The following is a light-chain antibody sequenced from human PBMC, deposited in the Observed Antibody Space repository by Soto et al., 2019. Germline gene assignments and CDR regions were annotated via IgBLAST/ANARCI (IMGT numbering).Light chain of an antibody. CDR3: QSYDSSLSGHWV. CDR1: SSNIGAGYD. J-gene: IGLJ3*02. Sequence: QSVLTQPPSVSGAPGQRVTISCTESSSNIGAGYDVHWYQQIPGTAPKLLIFGDNNRPSGVPHRFSGSKSGTSASLAITGLQAEDEADYYCQSYDSSLSGHWVFGGGTKLTVL. V-gene: IGLV1-40*01. CDR2: GDN.